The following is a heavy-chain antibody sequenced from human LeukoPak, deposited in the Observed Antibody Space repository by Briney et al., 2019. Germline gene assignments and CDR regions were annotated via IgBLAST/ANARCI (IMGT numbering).Heavy chain of an antibody. CDR1: GFTFSSYA. Sequence: GRSLRLSCAASGFTFSSYAMHWVRQAPGKGPEGVAVLSYDGSNKYYADSVKGRFTISRDNSKNTLYLQMNSLRAEDTAVYYCARRSSSGTSWGYYYFGMDVWGQGTTVTVSS. D-gene: IGHD6-19*01. CDR2: LSYDGSNK. J-gene: IGHJ6*02. V-gene: IGHV3-30-3*01. CDR3: ARRSSSGTSWGYYYFGMDV.